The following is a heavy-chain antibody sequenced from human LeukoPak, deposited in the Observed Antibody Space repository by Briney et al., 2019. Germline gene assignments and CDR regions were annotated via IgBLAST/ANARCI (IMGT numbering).Heavy chain of an antibody. CDR1: GGSFSGYY. J-gene: IGHJ5*02. D-gene: IGHD2-2*01. Sequence: SETLSLTCAVYGGSFSGYYWSWIRQPPGKGLEGIGEINHSGNTNYNPSLKSRGTISVDPSKNQFSLKLSSVTAADTAVYYCERGRRSTDIVVVPAAAATFQPWGQGTLVTVSS. V-gene: IGHV4-34*01. CDR3: ERGRRSTDIVVVPAAAATFQP. CDR2: INHSGNT.